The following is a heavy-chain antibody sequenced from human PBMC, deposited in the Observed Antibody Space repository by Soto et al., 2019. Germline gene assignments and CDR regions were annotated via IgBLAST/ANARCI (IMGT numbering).Heavy chain of an antibody. D-gene: IGHD6-13*01. CDR2: ISPNSGDT. J-gene: IGHJ1*01. V-gene: IGHV1-2*04. CDR1: GYTFTSYG. CDR3: ARFEQLVLH. Sequence: GASVKVSCKASGYTFTSYGISWVRQAPGQGLEWMGWISPNSGDTNYAQKFQGWVTMTRDTSISTAYMELSRLRSDDTAVYYCARFEQLVLHWGQGTLVTVSS.